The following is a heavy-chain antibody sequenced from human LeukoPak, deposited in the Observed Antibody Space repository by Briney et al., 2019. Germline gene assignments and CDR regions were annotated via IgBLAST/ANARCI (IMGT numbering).Heavy chain of an antibody. D-gene: IGHD6-19*01. J-gene: IGHJ4*02. CDR2: ISGSGGST. CDR1: GFTFRSYA. V-gene: IGHV3-23*01. Sequence: GGSLRLSCAASGFTFRSYAMSWVRQAPGKGLEWVSAISGSGGSTYYADSVKGRFTISRDNSKNTLYLQMNSLRAEDTAVYYCASHPAVAGKYYFDYWGQGTLVTVSS. CDR3: ASHPAVAGKYYFDY.